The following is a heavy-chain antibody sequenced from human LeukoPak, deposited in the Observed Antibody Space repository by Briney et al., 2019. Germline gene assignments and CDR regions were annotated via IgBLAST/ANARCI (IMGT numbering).Heavy chain of an antibody. J-gene: IGHJ4*02. CDR1: GFTFSDSY. D-gene: IGHD3-9*01. V-gene: IGHV3-11*04. Sequence: GGSLRLSCTASGFTFSDSYMTWIRQAPGKGLEWGSYISNSGREINYADSVKGRFTISRDNAKNSLYLQMNSLRAEDTAVYYCAREYYDILTGYYPFDYWGQGTLVTVSS. CDR3: AREYYDILTGYYPFDY. CDR2: ISNSGREI.